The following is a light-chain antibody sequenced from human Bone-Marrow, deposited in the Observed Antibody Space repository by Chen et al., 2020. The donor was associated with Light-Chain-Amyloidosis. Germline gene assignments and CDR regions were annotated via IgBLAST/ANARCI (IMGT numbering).Light chain of an antibody. Sequence: SYELTQPPSVSVSPGQTTRITCSGDDLPTKYAYWYQQKPGQAPVLVIHRDKERPSGISERFSGSSSGTTATLTVSGVQAEDGADYHCQSADSSGTYEVIFGGGTKLTVL. V-gene: IGLV3-25*03. CDR1: DLPTKY. CDR2: RDK. CDR3: QSADSSGTYEVI. J-gene: IGLJ2*01.